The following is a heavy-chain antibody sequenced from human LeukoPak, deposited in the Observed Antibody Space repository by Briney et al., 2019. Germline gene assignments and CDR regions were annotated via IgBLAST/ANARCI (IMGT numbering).Heavy chain of an antibody. J-gene: IGHJ4*02. V-gene: IGHV1-24*01. D-gene: IGHD5-18*01. CDR1: AYTLTELS. CDR3: ATDLIYVDTAMVVRNY. Sequence: ASVKVSCKVSAYTLTELSMHWVRQAPGKGLEWMGGFDPEDGETIYAQKFQGRVTMTEDTSTDTAYMELSSLRSEDTAVYYCATDLIYVDTAMVVRNYWGQGTLVTVSS. CDR2: FDPEDGET.